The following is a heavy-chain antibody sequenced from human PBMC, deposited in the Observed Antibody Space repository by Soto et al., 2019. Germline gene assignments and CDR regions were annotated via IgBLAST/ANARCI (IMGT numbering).Heavy chain of an antibody. CDR1: GGSISSGGYY. Sequence: SETLSLTCTVSGGSISSGGYYWSWIRQHPGKGLEWIGYVYYSGSTYYNPSLKSRVTISVDTSKNQFSLKLSSVTAADTAVYYCARENIVVVPAAIRNWFDPWGQGTLVTVSS. CDR3: ARENIVVVPAAIRNWFDP. CDR2: VYYSGST. D-gene: IGHD2-2*02. J-gene: IGHJ5*02. V-gene: IGHV4-31*03.